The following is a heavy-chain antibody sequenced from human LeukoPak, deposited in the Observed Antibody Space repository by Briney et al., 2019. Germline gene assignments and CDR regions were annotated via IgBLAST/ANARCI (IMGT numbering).Heavy chain of an antibody. J-gene: IGHJ3*02. D-gene: IGHD6-13*01. Sequence: GGSLRLSCAASGFTFSSYAMSWVRQAPGKGLEWVSAISGSGGSTYYADSVRGRFTISRDNSKNTLYLQMNSLRAEDTAVYYCAKDTQQLEAFDNWGQGTMVTVSS. V-gene: IGHV3-23*01. CDR1: GFTFSSYA. CDR2: ISGSGGST. CDR3: AKDTQQLEAFDN.